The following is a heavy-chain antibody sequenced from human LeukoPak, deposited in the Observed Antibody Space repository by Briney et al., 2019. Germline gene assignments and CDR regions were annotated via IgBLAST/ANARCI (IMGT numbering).Heavy chain of an antibody. V-gene: IGHV4-4*07. CDR1: GGSISRDY. Sequence: SETLSLTCTVSGGSISRDYWNWIRQPAGKGLEWIGRLYSGGSTIYNPSLKSRVTMSVDTSKNQFSLRLTSVTAADTAVYYCASEVDCGYTSCYSHLGVWGRGTTVTVSS. CDR3: ASEVDCGYTSCYSHLGV. D-gene: IGHD2-2*01. CDR2: LYSGGST. J-gene: IGHJ6*02.